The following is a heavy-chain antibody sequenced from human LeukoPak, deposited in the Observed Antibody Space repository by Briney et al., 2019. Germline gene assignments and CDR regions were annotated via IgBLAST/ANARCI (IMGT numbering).Heavy chain of an antibody. Sequence: ASVKVSCKASGGTFSSYAISWVRQAPGQGLEWMGMIYPRDGSTSYAQKFQGRVTVTRDTSTSTVHMELSGLRSEDTAVYYCARDQEGFDYWGQGTLVTISS. V-gene: IGHV1-46*01. CDR2: IYPRDGST. CDR1: GGTFSSYA. CDR3: ARDQEGFDY. J-gene: IGHJ4*02.